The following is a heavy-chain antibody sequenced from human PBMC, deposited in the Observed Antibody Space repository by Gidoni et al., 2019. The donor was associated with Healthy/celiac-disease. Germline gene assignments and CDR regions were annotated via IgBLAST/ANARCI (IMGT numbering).Heavy chain of an antibody. V-gene: IGHV3-30*04. CDR2: MSYEGINK. Sequence: QVQLVESGGGVVQPGRSLRLSCAASGFTFSSYAMHWVRQAPCTGLVWVAFMSYEGINKYYADSVKCRFTISRDNSKNTLYLQMNSLRAEDTAVYYCARYGVTRPDQSPGDTAMVTGLDVWGQGTTVTVSS. CDR3: ARYGVTRPDQSPGDTAMVTGLDV. D-gene: IGHD5-18*01. CDR1: GFTFSSYA. J-gene: IGHJ6*02.